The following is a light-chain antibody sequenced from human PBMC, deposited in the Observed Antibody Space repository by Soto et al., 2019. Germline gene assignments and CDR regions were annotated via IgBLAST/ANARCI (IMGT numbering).Light chain of an antibody. CDR1: QTVGRDS. J-gene: IGKJ5*01. Sequence: ENVLTQSPGTLSLSPGERATLSCRASQTVGRDSLAWFQQKPGQAPRVLILDASKRATGIPDRFSGRVSGTDFTLTINRLEPEDFAIYYCQQYASSPITFGQGSRVDIK. CDR2: DAS. V-gene: IGKV3-20*01. CDR3: QQYASSPIT.